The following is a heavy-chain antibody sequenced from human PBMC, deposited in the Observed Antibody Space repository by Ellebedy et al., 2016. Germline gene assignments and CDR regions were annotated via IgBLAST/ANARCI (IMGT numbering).Heavy chain of an antibody. CDR3: ARGRELAK. V-gene: IGHV4-4*02. CDR2: IYHSGST. Sequence: SETLSLXXAVPGGPISSSNWWCWVRQPPGKGLEWIGEIYHSGSTNYNPSLKSRVTISVDTSKNQFSLKLSSVTAADTAVYYCARGRELAKWGQGTQVTVSS. CDR1: GGPISSSNW. D-gene: IGHD1-26*01. J-gene: IGHJ4*02.